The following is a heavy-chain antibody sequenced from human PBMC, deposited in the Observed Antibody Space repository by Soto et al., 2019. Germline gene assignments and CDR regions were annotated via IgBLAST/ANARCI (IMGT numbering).Heavy chain of an antibody. J-gene: IGHJ4*02. V-gene: IGHV1-3*01. CDR1: GYTFATSA. Sequence: GASVKVSCKASGYTFATSALHWVRQAPGQRLEWMGWINVANGATKYSQKFQGRVTISRDTSTTTSFMDLSSLRSEDTAVYYCVRDNNRAAYWGQGTLVTVSS. D-gene: IGHD1-20*01. CDR3: VRDNNRAAY. CDR2: INVANGAT.